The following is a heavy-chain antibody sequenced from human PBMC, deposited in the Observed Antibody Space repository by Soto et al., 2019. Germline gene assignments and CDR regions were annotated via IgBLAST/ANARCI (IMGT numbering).Heavy chain of an antibody. CDR3: PRTTGRHLDY. CDR1: SGSISVTNVF. V-gene: IGHV4-39*01. CDR2: VDYSGTA. D-gene: IGHD1-1*01. Sequence: PSETLSLICTVSSGSISVTNVFWGWVRQPPGKGLEWIGNVDYSGTAYFSPSLATRVTFHVDTSKNQFSLTLYSVTAADTAVYYCPRTTGRHLDYWGQGLLSTVS. J-gene: IGHJ4*02.